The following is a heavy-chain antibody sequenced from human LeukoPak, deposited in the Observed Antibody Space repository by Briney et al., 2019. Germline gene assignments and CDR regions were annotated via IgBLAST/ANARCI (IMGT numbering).Heavy chain of an antibody. V-gene: IGHV3-23*01. CDR3: AEEVGSTYPTFDY. Sequence: GGTLRLSCAASGFTFTDYVMSWVRQAPGKGLEWVSSISGGGGTTYYADSVKGRFTISRDNSKNRLYLQMNSLRAEDTALYYCAEEVGSTYPTFDYWGLGTLVT. J-gene: IGHJ4*02. CDR1: GFTFTDYV. D-gene: IGHD3-10*01. CDR2: ISGGGGTT.